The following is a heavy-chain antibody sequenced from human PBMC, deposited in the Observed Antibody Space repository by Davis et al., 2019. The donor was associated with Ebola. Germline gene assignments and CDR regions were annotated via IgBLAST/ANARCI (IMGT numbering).Heavy chain of an antibody. CDR3: AKGYDVLTDYYSASFYFHS. CDR2: IGISSS. Sequence: PGGSLRLSCAASGFTFSRYTMNWVRQAPGKGLEWVSSIGISSSYADSVKGRFTISRDNSKETLHLQMKGLRAEDTAVYYCAKGYDVLTDYYSASFYFHSWGQGTLVAVSS. J-gene: IGHJ4*02. CDR1: GFTFSRYT. D-gene: IGHD3-9*01. V-gene: IGHV3-21*04.